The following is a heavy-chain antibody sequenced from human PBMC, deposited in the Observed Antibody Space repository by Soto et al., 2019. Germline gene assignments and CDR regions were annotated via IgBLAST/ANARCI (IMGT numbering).Heavy chain of an antibody. D-gene: IGHD3-3*02. V-gene: IGHV4-4*08. CDR3: ASPKIAFYNWFDP. CDR2: IYSIGST. J-gene: IGHJ5*02. CDR1: GGTISGYY. Sequence: SETLSLTCTVSGGTISGYYWSWLRQPPGKGLEWIGYIYSIGSTNYNPSLRSRVTMSIDTSKNQFSLKLSSVTAADTAVYYCASPKIAFYNWFDPWGQGTLVTVSS.